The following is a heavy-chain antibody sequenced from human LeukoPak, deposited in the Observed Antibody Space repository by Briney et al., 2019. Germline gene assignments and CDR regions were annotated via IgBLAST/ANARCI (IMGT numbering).Heavy chain of an antibody. Sequence: GRSLRLSCAASGFTFSSYAMHWVRQAPGKGLEWVAVISYDGSNKYYADSVKGRFTISRDNSKNTLYLQMNSLRAEDTAEYYCARSGDYDFWVKTTGVLYYFDYWGQGTLVTVSS. V-gene: IGHV3-30-3*01. J-gene: IGHJ4*02. CDR2: ISYDGSNK. CDR1: GFTFSSYA. D-gene: IGHD3-3*01. CDR3: ARSGDYDFWVKTTGVLYYFDY.